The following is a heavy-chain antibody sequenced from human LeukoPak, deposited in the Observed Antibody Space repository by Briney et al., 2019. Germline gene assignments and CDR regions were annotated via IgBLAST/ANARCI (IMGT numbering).Heavy chain of an antibody. J-gene: IGHJ4*02. CDR3: AVPRSTAYD. V-gene: IGHV3-43*01. CDR2: ISWDGGST. D-gene: IGHD4-17*01. Sequence: HPGGSLRLSCAASGFTVDDYTMHWVRQAPGKGLEWVSLISWDGGSTYYADSVKGRFTISRDNSKISLYLQMNSLRTEDSALYYCAVPRSTAYDWGQGTLVTVSS. CDR1: GFTVDDYT.